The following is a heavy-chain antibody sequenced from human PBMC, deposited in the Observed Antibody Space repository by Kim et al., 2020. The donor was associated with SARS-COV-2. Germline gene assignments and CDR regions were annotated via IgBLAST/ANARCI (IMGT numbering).Heavy chain of an antibody. CDR2: GGTT. D-gene: IGHD6-19*01. V-gene: IGHV3-49*02. Sequence: GGTTEYAASVKGRFTISRDDSKSIAYLQMNSLKIEDTDVYYCTREDSSGWDWGQGTLVTVSP. J-gene: IGHJ4*02. CDR3: TREDSSGWD.